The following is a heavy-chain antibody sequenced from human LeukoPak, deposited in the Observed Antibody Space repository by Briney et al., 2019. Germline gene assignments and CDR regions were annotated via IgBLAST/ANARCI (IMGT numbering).Heavy chain of an antibody. Sequence: PSETLSLTCTVSGGSISSYYWSWIRQPPGKGLEWIGYIYYSGSTNYNPSLKSRVTISVDTSKNQFSLKLSSVTAADTAVYYCARESGYYPKDAFDIWGQGTIVTVSS. CDR3: ARESGYYPKDAFDI. V-gene: IGHV4-59*01. CDR1: GGSISSYY. J-gene: IGHJ3*02. D-gene: IGHD3-22*01. CDR2: IYYSGST.